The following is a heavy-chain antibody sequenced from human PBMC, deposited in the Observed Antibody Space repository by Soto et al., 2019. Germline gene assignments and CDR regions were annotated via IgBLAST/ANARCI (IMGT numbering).Heavy chain of an antibody. CDR3: ARERIHYYDSTQIYFDY. Sequence: ASVKVSCKASGYTFTSYCISWVRQAPGQGLEWMGWISAYNGNTNYAQKFQGRVTMTTDTSTSTAYMELRSLRSDDTAVYYCARERIHYYDSTQIYFDYWGQGTLVTVSS. V-gene: IGHV1-18*04. D-gene: IGHD3-22*01. CDR2: ISAYNGNT. J-gene: IGHJ4*02. CDR1: GYTFTSYC.